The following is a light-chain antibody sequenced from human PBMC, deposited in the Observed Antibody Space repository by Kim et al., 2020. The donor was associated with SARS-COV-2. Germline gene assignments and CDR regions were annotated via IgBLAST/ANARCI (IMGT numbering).Light chain of an antibody. V-gene: IGKV3-11*01. CDR1: QTVRTS. Sequence: TLSWSPGESASLSCRASQTVRTSFAWYQQKPGQAPRLLIYETSNRATGIPAKFSGSGSGTDFTLTISSLEPADSAVYYCQQRANWLFGQGTKLEI. CDR3: QQRANWL. CDR2: ETS. J-gene: IGKJ2*01.